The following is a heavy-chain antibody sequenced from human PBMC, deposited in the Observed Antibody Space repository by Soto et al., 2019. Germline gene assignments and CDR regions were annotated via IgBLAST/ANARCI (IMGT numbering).Heavy chain of an antibody. D-gene: IGHD5-18*01. CDR3: ATLGGNTYGYPGA. J-gene: IGHJ5*01. V-gene: IGHV3-23*01. Sequence: GGSLRLSCAASGFTFGSCAMTLVRQAPGEGLEWVSVISGGADITYYADSAKGRFTISRDNSKNMLYLQMNSLRAEDTAVYYCATLGGNTYGYPGAWGHGTLVTVSS. CDR2: ISGGADIT. CDR1: GFTFGSCA.